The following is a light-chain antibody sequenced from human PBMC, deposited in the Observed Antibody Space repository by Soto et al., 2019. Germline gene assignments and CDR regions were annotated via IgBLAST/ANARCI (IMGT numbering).Light chain of an antibody. Sequence: QSVLTQPPSASGTPGQRVTTSCSGSSSNIGGNAVNWYQQLPGTPPKLLIYSNNQRPSGVPDRFSGSKSGTSASLAISGLQSEDEADNYCAAWDDRLNGYVFGTGTKVTVL. CDR2: SNN. V-gene: IGLV1-44*01. J-gene: IGLJ1*01. CDR1: SSNIGGNA. CDR3: AAWDDRLNGYV.